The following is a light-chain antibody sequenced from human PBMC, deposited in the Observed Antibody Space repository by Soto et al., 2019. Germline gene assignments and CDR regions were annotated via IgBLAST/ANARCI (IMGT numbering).Light chain of an antibody. CDR1: QSLLHSNGYNY. CDR2: LGS. CDR3: MGGLETHCT. V-gene: IGKV2-28*01. Sequence: DVVMTQSPLSLPVTPGEPASISCRSSQSLLHSNGYNYLDWYLQKPGQSPQLLIYLGSNRASGVPDRFSGSGSGTDVTLKISRVEAEDVGVYYCMGGLETHCTFGQGTKVEIK. J-gene: IGKJ1*01.